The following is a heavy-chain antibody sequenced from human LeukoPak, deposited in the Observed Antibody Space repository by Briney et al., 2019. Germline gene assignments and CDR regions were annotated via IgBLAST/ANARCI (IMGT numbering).Heavy chain of an antibody. V-gene: IGHV4-38-2*02. J-gene: IGHJ4*02. D-gene: IGHD6-13*01. Sequence: SETLSLTCTVSGYSISSGYYWGWIRQPPGKGLEWIGSVYYSGSTYYNPSLQSRVTISADTSKNQFSLKVNSVTAADTALYYCARDRAAIGHFDDWGQGTLVTVSS. CDR1: GYSISSGYY. CDR3: ARDRAAIGHFDD. CDR2: VYYSGST.